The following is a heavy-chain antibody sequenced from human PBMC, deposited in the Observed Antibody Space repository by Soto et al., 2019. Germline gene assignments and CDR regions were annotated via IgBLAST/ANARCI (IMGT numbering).Heavy chain of an antibody. CDR3: ARDIMITFGGAIAPHYYAVDV. CDR1: GFTFSNYG. CDR2: IWSDGNKK. J-gene: IGHJ6*02. D-gene: IGHD3-16*02. V-gene: IGHV3-33*01. Sequence: GSLRLSCAASGFTFSNYGLHWVRQAPGKGLEWVAVIWSDGNKKYYADSLKGRFTISRDNSKNTLYVQMNSLRAEDTAVYYCARDIMITFGGAIAPHYYAVDVWGQGTTVTVSS.